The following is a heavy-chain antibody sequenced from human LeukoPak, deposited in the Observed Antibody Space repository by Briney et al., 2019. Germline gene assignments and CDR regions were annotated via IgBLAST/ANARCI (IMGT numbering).Heavy chain of an antibody. CDR1: GYTFTGYY. Sequence: ASVKVSCKASGYTFTGYYMHWVRQAAGRGLEWMGWINPNRGGTHYAQKFQGRVTMTRDTPISTAYMELSRLRSDDTAVYYSARDSSVASSGCFFDWGQGTLVTVSS. V-gene: IGHV1-2*02. CDR3: ARDSSVASSGCFFD. CDR2: INPNRGGT. J-gene: IGHJ4*02. D-gene: IGHD3-22*01.